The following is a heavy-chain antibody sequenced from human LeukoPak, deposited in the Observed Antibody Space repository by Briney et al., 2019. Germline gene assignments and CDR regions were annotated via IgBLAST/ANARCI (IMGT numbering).Heavy chain of an antibody. CDR3: AKDPDNWNYPFDY. CDR1: GFTFSSYA. D-gene: IGHD1-7*01. J-gene: IGHJ4*02. Sequence: GGSLRLSCAASGFTFSSYAMSWVRQAPGKGPEWVSAISGSGGSTYYADSVKGRFTISRDNSKNTLYLQMNSLRAEDTAVYYCAKDPDNWNYPFDYWGQGTLVTVSS. CDR2: ISGSGGST. V-gene: IGHV3-23*01.